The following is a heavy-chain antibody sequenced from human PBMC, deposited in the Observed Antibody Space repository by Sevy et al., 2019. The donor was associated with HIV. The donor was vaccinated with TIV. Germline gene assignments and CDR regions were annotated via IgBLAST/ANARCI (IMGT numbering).Heavy chain of an antibody. CDR2: IYYNGST. CDR1: GGSFSSYY. J-gene: IGHJ4*02. CDR3: ARGKVLFDY. D-gene: IGHD3-10*01. V-gene: IGHV4-59*01. Sequence: SETLSLTCTVSGGSFSSYYWSWIRQPPGKGLEWIGYIYYNGSTNSNPSLRGRVTISVHTSKNQLSLKLKSATTADTAMYYCARGKVLFDYWSQGTLVTVSS.